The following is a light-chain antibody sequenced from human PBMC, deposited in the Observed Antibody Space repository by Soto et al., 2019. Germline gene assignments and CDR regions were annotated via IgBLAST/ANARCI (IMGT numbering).Light chain of an antibody. V-gene: IGLV1-44*01. CDR2: SND. Sequence: QSALTQPPSASGTPGQRVTISCSGSSSNIRSYTVNWYKQLPGTAPKLLIYSNDRRPSRVPDRFSGSKSGTSASLAIGGLQSEDEADYYCPAWDDSLNGYVFGTGTKVTVL. CDR3: PAWDDSLNGYV. CDR1: SSNIRSYT. J-gene: IGLJ1*01.